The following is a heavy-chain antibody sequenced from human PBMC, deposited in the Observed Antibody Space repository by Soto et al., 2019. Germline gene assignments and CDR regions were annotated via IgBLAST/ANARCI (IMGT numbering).Heavy chain of an antibody. J-gene: IGHJ4*02. Sequence: QVQLVESGGGVVQPGRSLRLSCAAFGFTFSSYAMHWVRQAPGKGLEWVAVISYDGSNKYYADSVKGRFTISRDNSKNTLYLQMNSLRAEDTAVYYCARGVTPFDYWGQGTLVTVSS. D-gene: IGHD2-21*02. V-gene: IGHV3-30-3*01. CDR3: ARGVTPFDY. CDR2: ISYDGSNK. CDR1: GFTFSSYA.